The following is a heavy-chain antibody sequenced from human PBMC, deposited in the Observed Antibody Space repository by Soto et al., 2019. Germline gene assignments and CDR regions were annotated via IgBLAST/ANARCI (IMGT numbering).Heavy chain of an antibody. CDR1: GFTFSNYA. Sequence: QVQLVESGGGVVQPGRSLRLSCAASGFTFSNYAMHWVRQAPGKGLEWVAVIVNDGNSKYYADSVKGRFTISRDNSKNTLYLQMNRLRGEDTALYYCTREDYWGQGTLVTVSS. J-gene: IGHJ4*02. CDR2: IVNDGNSK. V-gene: IGHV3-30-3*01. CDR3: TREDY.